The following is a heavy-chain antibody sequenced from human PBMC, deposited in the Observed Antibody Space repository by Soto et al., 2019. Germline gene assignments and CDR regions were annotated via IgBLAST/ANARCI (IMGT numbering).Heavy chain of an antibody. D-gene: IGHD3-22*01. V-gene: IGHV3-23*01. CDR3: AKVDDSSGYYYVYSFDY. J-gene: IGHJ4*02. CDR2: ISGSGGST. Sequence: GGSLRLSCAASGFTFSSYAMSWVRQAPGKGLEWVSAISGSGGSTYYADSVKGRFTISRDNSKNTLYLQMNSLRAEDTAVYYCAKVDDSSGYYYVYSFDYWGQGTLVTVSS. CDR1: GFTFSSYA.